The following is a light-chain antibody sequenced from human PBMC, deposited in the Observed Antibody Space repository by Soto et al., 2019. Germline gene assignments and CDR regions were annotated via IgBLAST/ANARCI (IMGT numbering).Light chain of an antibody. V-gene: IGKV1-5*03. Sequence: DIHMTQSPATLSASVGDRVTITCRASQSMTGWLAWYQQKPGKAPKLLIYKASSLESGGPSRFSGSGYGTDFTLPITSLQPDDFATYYCQQYSSYSWTFGKGPKVEI. CDR3: QQYSSYSWT. CDR2: KAS. CDR1: QSMTGW. J-gene: IGKJ1*01.